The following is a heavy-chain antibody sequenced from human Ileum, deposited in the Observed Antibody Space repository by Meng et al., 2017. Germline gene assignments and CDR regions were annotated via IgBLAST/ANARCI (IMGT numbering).Heavy chain of an antibody. CDR2: ISAGSDMT. J-gene: IGHJ4*02. Sequence: VQLVESGGGLVQPGGSLGISCAASGFMVSSYAMTWVRQAPRKGLEWVSIISAGSDMTFYADSVKGRFTISRDNSKNTLFLEMNSLRAEDSAVYYCAKVGPSSTNFNWGQGTLVTVSS. CDR3: AKVGPSSTNFN. V-gene: IGHV3-23*04. D-gene: IGHD3/OR15-3a*01. CDR1: GFMVSSYA.